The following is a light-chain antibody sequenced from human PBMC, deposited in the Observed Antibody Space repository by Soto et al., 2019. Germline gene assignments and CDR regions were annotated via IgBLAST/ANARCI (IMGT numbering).Light chain of an antibody. CDR1: SGHSSYI. V-gene: IGLV4-60*03. CDR3: ETWDSNIPGI. Sequence: QSVLTQSSSASASLGSSVKLTCTLSSGHSSYIIAWHQQQPGKAPRYLMKLEGSGSYNKGSGVHDRFSGSSSGADRYLTISNLHSEDEADYYCETWDSNIPGIFGGGTKLTVL. J-gene: IGLJ2*01. CDR2: LEGSGSY.